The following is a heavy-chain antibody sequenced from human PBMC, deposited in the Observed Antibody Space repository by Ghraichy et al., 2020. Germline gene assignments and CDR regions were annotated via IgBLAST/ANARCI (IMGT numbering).Heavy chain of an antibody. Sequence: SETLSLTCTVSGGSISSYYWSWIRQPPGKGLEWIGYIYYSGSTNYNPSLKSRVTISVDTSKNQFSLKLSSVTAADTAVYYCARDNSQYYFDYWGQGTLVTVSS. J-gene: IGHJ4*02. CDR2: IYYSGST. CDR1: GGSISSYY. D-gene: IGHD5-18*01. V-gene: IGHV4-59*01. CDR3: ARDNSQYYFDY.